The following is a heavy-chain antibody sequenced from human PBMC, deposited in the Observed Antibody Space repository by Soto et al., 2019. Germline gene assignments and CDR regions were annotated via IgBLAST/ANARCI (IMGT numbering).Heavy chain of an antibody. J-gene: IGHJ4*02. CDR2: ISYDGSNK. Sequence: ESGGGVVQPGRSLRLSCAASGFTFSSYGMHWVRQAPGKGLEWVAVISYDGSNKYYADSVKGRFTISRDNSKNTLYLQMNSLRAEDTAVYYCATNLPPIAAAGTVFDYWGQGTLVTVSS. CDR3: ATNLPPIAAAGTVFDY. D-gene: IGHD6-13*01. V-gene: IGHV3-30*03. CDR1: GFTFSSYG.